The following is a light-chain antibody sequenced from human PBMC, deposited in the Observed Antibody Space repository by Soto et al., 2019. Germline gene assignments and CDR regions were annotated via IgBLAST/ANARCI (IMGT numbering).Light chain of an antibody. J-gene: IGKJ1*01. CDR2: AAS. V-gene: IGKV1-27*01. CDR1: QGISNY. Sequence: DIQMTQSPSSLSASVGDRVTITCRASQGISNYLVWYQQKPGKSPNLLIYAASTLQSGVPSRFSGSGSGTDFTLTITSLQPEDVATYYCQNYNSAPPTFGQGTKVEIK. CDR3: QNYNSAPPT.